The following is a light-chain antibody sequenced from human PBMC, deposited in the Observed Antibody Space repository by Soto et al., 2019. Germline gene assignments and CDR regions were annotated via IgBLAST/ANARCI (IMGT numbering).Light chain of an antibody. V-gene: IGKV3-11*01. CDR3: QQCASPPIT. J-gene: IGKJ5*01. CDR2: DAS. CDR1: QSVSSY. Sequence: ENVLTQSPATLSLSPGERATLSCRASQSVSSYLAWYQQKPGQAPRLLIYDASNRATGIPARFSGSGSGTDFTLTISGLEPEDFAVYYCQQCASPPITFGQGTRLDIK.